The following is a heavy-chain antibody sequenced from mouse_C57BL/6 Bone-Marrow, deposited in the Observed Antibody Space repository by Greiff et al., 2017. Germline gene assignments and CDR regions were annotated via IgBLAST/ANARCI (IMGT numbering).Heavy chain of an antibody. Sequence: QVTLKVSGPELVKPGASVKISCKASGYTFTDYYINWVKQRPGQGLEWIGWIFPGSGSTYYNEKFKGKATLTVDKSSSTAYMLLSSLTSEDSAVXFCARSRYSKPSMDYWGQGTSVTVSS. D-gene: IGHD2-5*01. V-gene: IGHV1-75*01. CDR2: IFPGSGST. CDR1: GYTFTDYY. CDR3: ARSRYSKPSMDY. J-gene: IGHJ4*01.